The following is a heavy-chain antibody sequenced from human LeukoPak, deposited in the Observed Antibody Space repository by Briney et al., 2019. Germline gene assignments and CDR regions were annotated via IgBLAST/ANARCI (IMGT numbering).Heavy chain of an antibody. V-gene: IGHV1-18*01. CDR1: GYTFTSYG. D-gene: IGHD2-2*01. CDR3: ARDDGVGYQLLYYYYYMDV. Sequence: ASVKVSCKASGYTFTSYGISWVRQAPGQGLEWMGWISAYNGNTNYAQELQGRVTMTTDTSTSTAYMELRSLRSDDTAVYYCARDDGVGYQLLYYYYYMDVWGKGTTVTVSS. CDR2: ISAYNGNT. J-gene: IGHJ6*03.